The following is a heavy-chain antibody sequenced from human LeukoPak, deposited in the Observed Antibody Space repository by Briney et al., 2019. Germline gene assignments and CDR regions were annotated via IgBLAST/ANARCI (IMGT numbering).Heavy chain of an antibody. J-gene: IGHJ4*02. Sequence: PGGSLRLSCAASGFTFSGSSMSWVRQAPGKGLEWISYISSRSSTIYYADSVKGRFTISRDDAKNLLYLQMNSLRDEDTAVYYCEVRGVDHWGQGTLVTVSS. CDR3: EVRGVDH. CDR2: ISSRSSTI. D-gene: IGHD1-1*01. CDR1: GFTFSGSS. V-gene: IGHV3-48*02.